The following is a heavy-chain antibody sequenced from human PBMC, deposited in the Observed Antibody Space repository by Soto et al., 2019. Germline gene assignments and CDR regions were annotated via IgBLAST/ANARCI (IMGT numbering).Heavy chain of an antibody. CDR1: GGTFSSYA. Sequence: GASVKVSCKASGGTFSSYAISWVRQAPGQGLEWMGGIIPIFGTANYAQKFQGRVTITADKSTSTAYMELSSLRSEDTAVYYCARGHDSSGYYYYYYYGMDVWGQGTTVTVSS. CDR2: IIPIFGTA. CDR3: ARGHDSSGYYYYYYYGMDV. V-gene: IGHV1-69*06. J-gene: IGHJ6*02. D-gene: IGHD3-22*01.